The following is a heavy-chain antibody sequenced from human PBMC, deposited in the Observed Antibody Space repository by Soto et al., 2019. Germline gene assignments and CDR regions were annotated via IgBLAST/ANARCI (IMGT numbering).Heavy chain of an antibody. CDR2: ISYDGSNK. J-gene: IGHJ6*02. D-gene: IGHD3-10*01. CDR3: AREKRLLWFGELLPSGYYYYGMDV. Sequence: GGSLRLSCAASGFTFSSYAMHWVRQAPGKGLEWVAVISYDGSNKYYADSVKGRFTISRDNSKNTLYLQMNSLRAEDTAVYYCAREKRLLWFGELLPSGYYYYGMDVWGQGTTVTVSS. CDR1: GFTFSSYA. V-gene: IGHV3-30-3*01.